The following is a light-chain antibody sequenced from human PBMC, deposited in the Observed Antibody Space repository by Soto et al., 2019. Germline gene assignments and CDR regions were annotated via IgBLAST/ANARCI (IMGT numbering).Light chain of an antibody. J-gene: IGLJ2*01. CDR2: LNSDGSH. V-gene: IGLV4-69*01. CDR1: SGHSSYA. Sequence: QSVLTQSPSASASLGASVKLTCTLSSGHSSYAIAWHQQQPEKGPRYLMKLNSDGSHSKGDGIPDRFSGSSSGAKRFLTISGLQSEDEAVYYCQTWGAGIVIFGGGTKLTVL. CDR3: QTWGAGIVI.